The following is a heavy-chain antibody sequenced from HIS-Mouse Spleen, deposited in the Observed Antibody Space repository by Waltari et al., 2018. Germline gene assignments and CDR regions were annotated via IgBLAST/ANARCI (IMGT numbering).Heavy chain of an antibody. V-gene: IGHV3-30*18. CDR1: GFTFRSYG. D-gene: IGHD6-13*01. CDR2: ISYDGSNK. J-gene: IGHJ5*02. CDR3: AKEYSSSHNWFDP. Sequence: QVQLVESGGGVVQPGRSLRLSCAASGFTFRSYGMHWVRQAPGKGLDWVAVISYDGSNKYYADSVKGRFTISRDNSKNTLYLQMNSLRAEDTAVYYCAKEYSSSHNWFDPWGQGTLVTVSS.